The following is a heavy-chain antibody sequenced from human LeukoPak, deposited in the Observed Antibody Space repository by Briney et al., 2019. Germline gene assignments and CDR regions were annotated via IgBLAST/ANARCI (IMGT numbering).Heavy chain of an antibody. CDR2: INPSGGST. CDR1: GYTLTELS. V-gene: IGHV1-46*01. CDR3: ARDKNRVDYYDSSGHLNWYDF. J-gene: IGHJ5*01. Sequence: ASVKVSCKVSGYTLTELSMHWVRQAPGQGLEWMGIINPSGGSTSYAQKFQGRVTMTRDTSTSTVYMELSSLTSEDTAMYYCARDKNRVDYYDSSGHLNWYDFWGQGTLVTVSS. D-gene: IGHD3-22*01.